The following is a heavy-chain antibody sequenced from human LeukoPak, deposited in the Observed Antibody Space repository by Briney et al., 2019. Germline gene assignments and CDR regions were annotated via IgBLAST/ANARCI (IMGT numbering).Heavy chain of an antibody. Sequence: KPGASVKVSCKASGYTFTGYYMHWVRQAPGQGLEWMGWINPNSGGTNYAQKFQGRVTMTRDTSISTAYMELSRLRSDDTAVYYCARIAARPGFGDWFDPWGQGTLVTVSS. D-gene: IGHD6-6*01. CDR3: ARIAARPGFGDWFDP. CDR2: INPNSGGT. J-gene: IGHJ5*02. V-gene: IGHV1-2*02. CDR1: GYTFTGYY.